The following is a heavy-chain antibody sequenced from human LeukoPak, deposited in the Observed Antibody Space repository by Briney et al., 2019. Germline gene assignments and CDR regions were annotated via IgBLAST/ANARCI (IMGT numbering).Heavy chain of an antibody. Sequence: PGGSLRLSCAASGFTVSSNYMSWVRQAPGKGLEWVSVIYSGGSTYYADSVKGRFTISRGNSKNTLYLQMNSLRAEDTAVYYCAREPYSSSWDANDCWGQGTLVTVSS. D-gene: IGHD6-13*01. V-gene: IGHV3-66*01. CDR2: IYSGGST. CDR1: GFTVSSNY. CDR3: AREPYSSSWDANDC. J-gene: IGHJ4*02.